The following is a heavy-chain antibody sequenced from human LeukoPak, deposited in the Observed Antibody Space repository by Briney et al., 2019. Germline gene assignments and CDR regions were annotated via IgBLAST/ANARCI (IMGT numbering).Heavy chain of an antibody. CDR1: GYTFTSYG. V-gene: IGHV1-18*01. J-gene: IGHJ4*02. Sequence: ASVKVSCKASGYTFTSYGISWVRQAPGQGLEWMGWISAYNGNTNYAQKLQGRVTMTTDTSTSTAYMELRSLRSDDTAVYYCARAVNYYDSSGYTDYWGQGTLVTVSS. CDR3: ARAVNYYDSSGYTDY. D-gene: IGHD3-22*01. CDR2: ISAYNGNT.